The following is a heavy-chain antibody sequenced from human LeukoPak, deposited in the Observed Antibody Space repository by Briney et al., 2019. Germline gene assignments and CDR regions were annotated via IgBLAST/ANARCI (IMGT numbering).Heavy chain of an antibody. CDR3: ARDLPIAAAGNFDY. J-gene: IGHJ4*02. D-gene: IGHD6-13*01. V-gene: IGHV1-69*04. Sequence: GSSVKVSCKASGGTFSSYAISWVRQAPGQGLEWMGRIIPIFGIANYAQKFQGRVTITADKSTSTAYMELSSLRSEDTAVYYRARDLPIAAAGNFDYWGQGTLVTVSS. CDR2: IIPIFGIA. CDR1: GGTFSSYA.